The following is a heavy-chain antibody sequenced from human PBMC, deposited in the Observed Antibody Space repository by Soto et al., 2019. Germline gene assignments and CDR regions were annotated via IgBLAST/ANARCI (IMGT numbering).Heavy chain of an antibody. V-gene: IGHV3-48*01. Sequence: EVQLVESGGGLVQPGGSLRLSCATSGFILSDCAMNWVRQAPGKGLEWLSYISSSSRVIDYADSVKGRFTVSRDNARNPLYLQMNSLRAEDTAVYYCARDLSWGSNWYYYMDVWCKGTTVTVSS. CDR3: ARDLSWGSNWYYYMDV. D-gene: IGHD7-27*01. CDR2: ISSSSRVI. CDR1: GFILSDCA. J-gene: IGHJ6*03.